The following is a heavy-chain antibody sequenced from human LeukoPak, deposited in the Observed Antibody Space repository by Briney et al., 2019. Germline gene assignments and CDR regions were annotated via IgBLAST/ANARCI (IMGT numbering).Heavy chain of an antibody. CDR2: IIPIFGTA. Sequence: SVKVSCKASGGTFSSYAISWVRQAPGQGLEWMGGIIPIFGTANYAQKFQGRVTITADESTSTAYMELSCLRSEDTAVYYCARDLFYDSSGYHDYWGQGTLVTVSS. CDR1: GGTFSSYA. V-gene: IGHV1-69*13. CDR3: ARDLFYDSSGYHDY. D-gene: IGHD3-22*01. J-gene: IGHJ4*02.